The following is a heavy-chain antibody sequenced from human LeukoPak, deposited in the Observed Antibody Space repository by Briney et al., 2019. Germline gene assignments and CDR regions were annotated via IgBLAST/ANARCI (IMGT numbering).Heavy chain of an antibody. Sequence: GGSLRLSCAASGFTLSSYWMSWVRQAPGKGLEWVANIKQDGSEKYYVDSVKGRFTISRDNAKNSLYLQMNSLRAEDTAVYYCARVAVRGYCSSTSCKVYWGQGTLVTVSS. CDR2: IKQDGSEK. D-gene: IGHD2-2*01. CDR1: GFTLSSYW. J-gene: IGHJ4*02. V-gene: IGHV3-7*01. CDR3: ARVAVRGYCSSTSCKVY.